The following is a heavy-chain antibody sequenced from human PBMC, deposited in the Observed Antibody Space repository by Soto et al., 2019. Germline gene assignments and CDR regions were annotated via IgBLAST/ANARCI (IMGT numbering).Heavy chain of an antibody. Sequence: PGGSLRLSCAASGFTFSNAWMNWVRQAPGKGLEWVGRIKSKTDGGTTDYAAPVKGRFTISRDDSKNTLYLQMNSLKTEDTAVYSCTTDLRFLEWFPGYWGQEPVVTVSS. D-gene: IGHD3-3*01. V-gene: IGHV3-15*07. CDR2: IKSKTDGGTT. CDR1: GFTFSNAW. CDR3: TTDLRFLEWFPGY. J-gene: IGHJ4*02.